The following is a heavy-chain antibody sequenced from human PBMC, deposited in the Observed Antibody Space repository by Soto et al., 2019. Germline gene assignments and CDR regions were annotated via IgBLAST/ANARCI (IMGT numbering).Heavy chain of an antibody. CDR1: GYTFTSYS. J-gene: IGHJ4*02. D-gene: IGHD5-12*01. CDR2: ISAYNGNT. Sequence: ASVKVSCKASGYTFTSYSISWVRQAPGQGLEWMGWISAYNGNTNYAQKLQGRVTMTTDTSTSTAYMELRSLRSDDTAVYYCARSGYSGYEEGPFDYWGQGTLVTVSS. CDR3: ARSGYSGYEEGPFDY. V-gene: IGHV1-18*04.